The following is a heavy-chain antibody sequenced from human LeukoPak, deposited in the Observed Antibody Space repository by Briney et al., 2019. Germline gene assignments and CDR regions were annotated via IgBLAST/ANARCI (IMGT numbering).Heavy chain of an antibody. D-gene: IGHD5-18*01. CDR3: ARRFLGYSYGYGY. CDR2: IYYTGNT. J-gene: IGHJ4*02. CDR1: GDSLTGYY. V-gene: IGHV4-39*07. Sequence: SETLSLTCTVSGDSLTGYYWGWIRQPPGKGLEWIGNIYYTGNTYYNPSLKSRVTISLDTSKNQFSMKVISMTAADTAVYYCARRFLGYSYGYGYWGQGTLVTVSS.